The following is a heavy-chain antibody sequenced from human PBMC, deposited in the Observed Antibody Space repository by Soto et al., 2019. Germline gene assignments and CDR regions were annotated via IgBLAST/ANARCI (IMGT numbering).Heavy chain of an antibody. Sequence: WASVKVSCKTSGYTFSSIGINWVRQAPGQGLEWMGWISPHKGDTYYAQRLQGRVTMTTDTSTSTAYMELRSLRSDDTAVYFCARDLDGSGSYFTNYWGQGTLVTVSS. CDR1: GYTFSSIG. D-gene: IGHD3-10*01. CDR3: ARDLDGSGSYFTNY. CDR2: ISPHKGDT. V-gene: IGHV1-18*01. J-gene: IGHJ4*02.